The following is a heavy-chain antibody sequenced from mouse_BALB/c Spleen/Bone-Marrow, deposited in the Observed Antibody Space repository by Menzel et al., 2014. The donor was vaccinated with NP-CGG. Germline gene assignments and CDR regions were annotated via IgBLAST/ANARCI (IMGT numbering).Heavy chain of an antibody. J-gene: IGHJ2*01. CDR3: ARDDYGRGY. V-gene: IGHV7-3*02. CDR2: IRSKANGYTT. CDR1: GFTFTAYY. D-gene: IGHD1-1*01. Sequence: EVQRVESGGGLVQPGGSLRLSCATSGFTFTAYYMSWVRQPPGKALEWLGFIRSKANGYTTEYSASVKGRFTISRDNSQSILYLQMNTLRAEDSATYYCARDDYGRGYWGQGTTLTVSP.